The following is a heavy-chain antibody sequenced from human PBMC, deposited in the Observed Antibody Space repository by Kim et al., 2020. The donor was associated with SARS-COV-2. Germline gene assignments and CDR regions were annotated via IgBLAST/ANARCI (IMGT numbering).Heavy chain of an antibody. D-gene: IGHD2-2*01. CDR3: AREGGDIVVVPAAILDAVIGYYYYGMDV. CDR1: GFTFSSYA. V-gene: IGHV3-30-3*01. Sequence: GGSLRLSCAASGFTFSSYAMHWVRQAPGKGLEWVAVISYDGSNKYYADSVKGRFTISRDNSKNTLYLQMNSLRAEDTAVYYCAREGGDIVVVPAAILDAVIGYYYYGMDVWGQGTTVTVSS. CDR2: ISYDGSNK. J-gene: IGHJ6*02.